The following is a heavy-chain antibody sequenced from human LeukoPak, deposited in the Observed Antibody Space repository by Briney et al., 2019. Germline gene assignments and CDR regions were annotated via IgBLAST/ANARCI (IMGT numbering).Heavy chain of an antibody. V-gene: IGHV4-39*07. CDR3: ARSGNSGYDDAFDI. CDR2: IYYSGGT. CDR1: GGSISSNGYY. J-gene: IGHJ3*02. Sequence: SETLSLTCTVSGGSISSNGYYWAWFRQPPGKGLEWIGSIYYSGGTYYNPSLKSRVTISIDTSKNQFSLKLRSVTAADTAVYYCARSGNSGYDDAFDIWGQGTMVTVSS. D-gene: IGHD3-22*01.